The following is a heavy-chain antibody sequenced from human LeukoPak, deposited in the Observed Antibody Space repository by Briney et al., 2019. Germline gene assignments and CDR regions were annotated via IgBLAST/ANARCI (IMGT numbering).Heavy chain of an antibody. CDR3: AGDLGRILD. D-gene: IGHD3-3*01. CDR2: IYTSGSI. J-gene: IGHJ4*02. CDR1: GGSISSGSYY. Sequence: SETLSLTCTVSGGSISSGSYYWSWIRQPAGKGLEWIGRIYTSGSINYNPSLKSRVTISVDTSKNQFSLKLSSVTAADTAVYYCAGDLGRILDWGQGTLVTVSS. V-gene: IGHV4-61*02.